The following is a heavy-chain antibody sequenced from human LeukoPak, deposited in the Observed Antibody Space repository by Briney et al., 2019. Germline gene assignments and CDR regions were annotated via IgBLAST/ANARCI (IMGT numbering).Heavy chain of an antibody. CDR1: GYTFTGYY. V-gene: IGHV1-2*02. CDR2: INANSGGT. J-gene: IGHJ4*02. Sequence: ASVTVSRKASGYTFTGYYMHWVRQAPGQGLEWMGWINANSGGTNYAQKLQGRVTMTRDTSISTAYMKLSRLRSDDTAVYYCARVVMHGDYGDFLDYWGQGTLVTVSS. D-gene: IGHD4-17*01. CDR3: ARVVMHGDYGDFLDY.